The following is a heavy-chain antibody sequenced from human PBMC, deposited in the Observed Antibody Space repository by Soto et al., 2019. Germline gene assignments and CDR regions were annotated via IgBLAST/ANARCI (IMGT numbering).Heavy chain of an antibody. CDR2: ISYDGSNK. Sequence: QVQLVESGGGVVQPGRSLRLSCAASGFTFSSYAMHWVRQAPGKGLEWVAVISYDGSNKYYADSVKGRFTISRDNSKNTLYLQMNSLRAEDTAVYYCAREFRGIVVAADNFDYWGQGTLVTVSS. V-gene: IGHV3-30-3*01. D-gene: IGHD3-22*01. CDR3: AREFRGIVVAADNFDY. J-gene: IGHJ4*02. CDR1: GFTFSSYA.